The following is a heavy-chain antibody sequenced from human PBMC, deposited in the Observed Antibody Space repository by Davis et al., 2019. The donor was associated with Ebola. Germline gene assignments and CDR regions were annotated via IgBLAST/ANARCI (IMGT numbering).Heavy chain of an antibody. V-gene: IGHV4-34*01. CDR3: ARGADYYGPGSYYNQGYCQH. J-gene: IGHJ1*01. CDR1: GLTFSDYY. D-gene: IGHD3-10*01. Sequence: PAGSLSLSCAVSGLTFSDYYMSWIRQLPGKGLEWSGEIHHSGSTNYNPSHKSRIPIPLDTSKNQFSLRLSSVTAADTAVYSCARGADYYGPGSYYNQGYCQHWGQGTLVTVAS. CDR2: IHHSGST.